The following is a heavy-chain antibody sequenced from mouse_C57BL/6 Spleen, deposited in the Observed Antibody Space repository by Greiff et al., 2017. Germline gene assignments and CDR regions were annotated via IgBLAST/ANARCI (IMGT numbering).Heavy chain of an antibody. CDR1: GYSFTGYY. CDR3: ARSSDYDGY. Sequence: EVKLMESGPELVKPGASVKISCKASGYSFTGYYMNWVKQSPEKSLEWIGEINPSTGGTTYNQKFKAKATLTVDKSSSTAYMQLKSLTSEDSAVYYCARSSDYDGYWGQGTTLTVSS. J-gene: IGHJ2*01. CDR2: INPSTGGT. D-gene: IGHD2-4*01. V-gene: IGHV1-42*01.